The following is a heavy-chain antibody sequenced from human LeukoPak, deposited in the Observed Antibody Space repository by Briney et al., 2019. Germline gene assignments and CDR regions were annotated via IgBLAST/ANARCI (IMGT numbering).Heavy chain of an antibody. D-gene: IGHD3-22*01. J-gene: IGHJ4*02. V-gene: IGHV5-51*01. CDR2: IYPGDSDT. Sequence: GESLKISCTGSGYSFTSYWIGWVRQMPGKGLEWMGIIYPGDSDTRYSPSFQGQVTISADKSISTAYLQWSSLKASDTAMYYCALQDYYDSTRFDYWGQGTLVTVSS. CDR3: ALQDYYDSTRFDY. CDR1: GYSFTSYW.